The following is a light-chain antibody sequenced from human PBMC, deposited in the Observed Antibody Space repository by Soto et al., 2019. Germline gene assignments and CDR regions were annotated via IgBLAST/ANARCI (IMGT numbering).Light chain of an antibody. V-gene: IGLV7-46*01. CDR1: TGAVTSGNF. J-gene: IGLJ3*02. CDR3: LLSFSGPRV. CDR2: ETS. Sequence: QAVVTQEPSLSVSPGGTVTLTCASSTGAVTSGNFPYWFQQKPGQAPRTLIYETSNKHSWTPARFSGSLLGGKAALTLSGEQPEDEAEYYCLLSFSGPRVFGGGTKRTVL.